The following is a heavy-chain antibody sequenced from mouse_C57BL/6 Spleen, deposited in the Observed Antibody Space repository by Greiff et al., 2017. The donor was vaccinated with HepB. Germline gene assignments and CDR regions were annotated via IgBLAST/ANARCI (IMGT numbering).Heavy chain of an antibody. CDR3: ARGDWDVWFAY. D-gene: IGHD4-1*01. J-gene: IGHJ3*01. CDR1: GYTFTSYW. V-gene: IGHV1-52*01. Sequence: QVQLQQPGAELVRPGSSVKLSCKASGYTFTSYWMHWVKQRPIQGLEWIGNIDPSDSETHYNQKFKDKATLTVDKSSSTAYMQLSSLTSEDSAVYYCARGDWDVWFAYWGQGTLVTVSA. CDR2: IDPSDSET.